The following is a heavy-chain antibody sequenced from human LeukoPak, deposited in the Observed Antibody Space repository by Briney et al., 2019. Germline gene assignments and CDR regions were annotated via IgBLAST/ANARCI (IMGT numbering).Heavy chain of an antibody. CDR1: GFTFSSYG. CDR2: VWYDGSNK. D-gene: IGHD3-3*01. V-gene: IGHV3-33*06. Sequence: GGSLRLSCAASGFTFSSYGMHWVRQAPGKGLEWVEVVWYDGSNKYYANSVKGRFTISRDNSKNTLYLQMNSLRAEDTAVYYCAKESHASRITIFGVVTRSNYFDYWGQGTLATVSS. CDR3: AKESHASRITIFGVVTRSNYFDY. J-gene: IGHJ4*02.